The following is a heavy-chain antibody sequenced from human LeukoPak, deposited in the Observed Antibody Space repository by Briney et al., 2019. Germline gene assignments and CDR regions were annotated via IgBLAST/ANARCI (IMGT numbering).Heavy chain of an antibody. Sequence: PSETLSLTCTVSGGSISSSSYYWGWIRQPPGKGLEWIGYIYYSGSTNYNPSLKSRVTTSVDTSKNQFSLKLSSVTAADTAVYYCARGGYCSGGSCYYLDYWGQGTLVTVSS. CDR2: IYYSGST. CDR1: GGSISSSSYY. CDR3: ARGGYCSGGSCYYLDY. D-gene: IGHD2-15*01. V-gene: IGHV4-61*05. J-gene: IGHJ4*02.